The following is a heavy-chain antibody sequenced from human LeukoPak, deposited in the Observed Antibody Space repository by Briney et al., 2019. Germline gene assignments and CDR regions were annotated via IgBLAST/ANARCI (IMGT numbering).Heavy chain of an antibody. V-gene: IGHV3-43*02. J-gene: IGHJ5*02. CDR2: ISGDGGST. CDR3: AKDGGRGYSGYEYDNWFDP. CDR1: GFTFDDYA. D-gene: IGHD5-12*01. Sequence: PGGSLRLSCAASGFTFDDYAMQWVRQAPGKGLEWVSLISGDGGSTYYADSVKGRFTISRDNSKNSLYLQMNSLRTEDTALYYCAKDGGRGYSGYEYDNWFDPWGQGTLVTVSS.